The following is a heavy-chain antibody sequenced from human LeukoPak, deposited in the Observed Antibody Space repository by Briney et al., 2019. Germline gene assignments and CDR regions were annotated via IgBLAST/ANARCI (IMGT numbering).Heavy chain of an antibody. CDR1: GYTFTGYY. Sequence: ASVKVSCKASGYTFTGYYMHWVRQAPGQGLEWMGRINPNSGGTNYAQKFQGRVTMTRDTSISTAYMELSRLRSDDTAVYYCARGRFSIAVAGTGAYYYYGMDVWGQGTTVTVSS. CDR3: ARGRFSIAVAGTGAYYYYGMDV. J-gene: IGHJ6*02. D-gene: IGHD6-19*01. V-gene: IGHV1-2*06. CDR2: INPNSGGT.